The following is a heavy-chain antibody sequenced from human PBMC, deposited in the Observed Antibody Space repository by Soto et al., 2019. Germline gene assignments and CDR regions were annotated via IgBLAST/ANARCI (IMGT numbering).Heavy chain of an antibody. CDR3: AKAGHYFSISSCDLGFYYIDG. J-gene: IGHJ6*03. CDR2: ISWDSDTI. Sequence: EVQLVESGGGLVQSGRSLRLSCAASGFTFDDYSMHWVRQALGKGLEWVSGISWDSDTIDYADSVKVRFTISRDNSKNSLYLQMNSLRTEDTAFYYCAKAGHYFSISSCDLGFYYIDGWCNGSAVTVSS. CDR1: GFTFDDYS. V-gene: IGHV3-9*01. D-gene: IGHD2-2*01.